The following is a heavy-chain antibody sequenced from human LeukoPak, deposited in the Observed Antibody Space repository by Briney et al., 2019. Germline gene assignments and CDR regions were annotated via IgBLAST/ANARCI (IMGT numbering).Heavy chain of an antibody. D-gene: IGHD5-12*01. V-gene: IGHV4-30-2*01. J-gene: IGHJ2*01. CDR1: GGSLSSGGYS. Sequence: LQTLSLTCVVSGGSLSSGGYSRSWIRPPPGEGLEWLGYIYHSGSTSYNTSLKTRVTISVDRSKNQFTLKLSSATAADPAVYYCARGYSGYDTSWYFDLWGRGTLVTVSS. CDR3: ARGYSGYDTSWYFDL. CDR2: IYHSGST.